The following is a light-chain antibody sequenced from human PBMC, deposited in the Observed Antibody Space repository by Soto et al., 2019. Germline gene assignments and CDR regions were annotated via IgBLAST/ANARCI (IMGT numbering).Light chain of an antibody. CDR1: SSNIGSNT. J-gene: IGLJ2*01. CDR2: SNN. CDR3: AAWDDSHPPQEV. V-gene: IGLV1-44*01. Sequence: QSVLTQPPSASGTPGQRVTISCSGSSSNIGSNTVNWYQQLPGTAPKLLIYSNNQRPSGVPDRFSGSKSGTSASLAISGLQSEDEADYYCAAWDDSHPPQEVFGGGTKLTVL.